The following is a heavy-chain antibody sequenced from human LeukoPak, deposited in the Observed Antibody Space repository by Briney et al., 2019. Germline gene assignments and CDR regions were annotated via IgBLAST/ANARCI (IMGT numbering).Heavy chain of an antibody. J-gene: IGHJ5*02. CDR2: IYHSGST. CDR3: ARGSYGSGSYWFDP. Sequence: IPSETLSLTCSVSDDSITMYYWTCIRQPPGKGQEWIGSIYHSGSTYYNPSLKSRVTISVDTSKNQFSLKLSSVTAADTAVYYCARGSYGSGSYWFDPWGQGTLVTVSS. D-gene: IGHD3-10*01. V-gene: IGHV4-38-2*02. CDR1: DDSITMYY.